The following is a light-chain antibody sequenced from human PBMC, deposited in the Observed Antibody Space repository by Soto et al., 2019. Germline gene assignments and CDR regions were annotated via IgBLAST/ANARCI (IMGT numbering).Light chain of an antibody. Sequence: EIVMTQSPATLSVSPGESATLSCRASQSVNSNLAWYQHIPGQAPRLLIYGASTRATGIPARFSGSGSGTDFPLTISSLQSDDFAVYYCKQYNSSSLITFGQGTRLEIK. CDR1: QSVNSN. CDR3: KQYNSSSLIT. J-gene: IGKJ5*01. V-gene: IGKV3-15*01. CDR2: GAS.